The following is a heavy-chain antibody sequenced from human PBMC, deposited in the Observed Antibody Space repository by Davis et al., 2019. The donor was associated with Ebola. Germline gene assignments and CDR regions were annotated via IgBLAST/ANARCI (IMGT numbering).Heavy chain of an antibody. D-gene: IGHD3-10*01. J-gene: IGHJ3*02. Sequence: SGPTLVNPTQTLTLTCTFSGFSLPTRGMRVNWIRQPQGKALEWLGHPDCHDDVFYNSSLQTQLTISKDTPKNQVVLRMTKMDPVDTATYYCARTRGDVAGAFDIWGQGTMVTVSS. CDR3: ARTRGDVAGAFDI. V-gene: IGHV2-70*04. CDR1: GFSLPTRGMR. CDR2: PDCHDDV.